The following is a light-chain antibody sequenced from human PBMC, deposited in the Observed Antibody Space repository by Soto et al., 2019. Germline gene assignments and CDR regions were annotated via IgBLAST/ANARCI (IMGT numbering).Light chain of an antibody. J-gene: IGKJ5*01. CDR2: DAS. V-gene: IGKV3-20*01. Sequence: EFVLTQSPGALSVSPVERATLSCRSSQTVRNNYLAWYQQKPGQSPRLLIYDASSRATGIPDRFSGGGSGTDFTLTIRRLEPEDFAVYYCQQYGSSPTFGQGTRLAI. CDR1: QTVRNNY. CDR3: QQYGSSPT.